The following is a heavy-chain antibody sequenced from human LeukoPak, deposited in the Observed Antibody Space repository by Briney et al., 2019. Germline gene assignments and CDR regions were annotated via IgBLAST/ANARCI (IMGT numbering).Heavy chain of an antibody. CDR3: ARDAQPDY. CDR1: GFTFSSYS. CDR2: ISSSRSTI. V-gene: IGHV3-48*04. J-gene: IGHJ4*02. D-gene: IGHD6-13*01. Sequence: PGGSLRLSCAASGFTFSSYSMNWVRQAPGKGLEWVSYISSSRSTIYYADSVKGRFTISRDNANNSLYLQMNSLRAEDTAVYYCARDAQPDYWGQGTLVTVSS.